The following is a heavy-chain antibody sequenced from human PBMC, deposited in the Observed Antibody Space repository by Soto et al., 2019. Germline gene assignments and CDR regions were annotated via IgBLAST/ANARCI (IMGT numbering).Heavy chain of an antibody. D-gene: IGHD4-4*01. V-gene: IGHV3-23*01. CDR2: ISGSGQTT. CDR3: AKSRGDSWTTYFFDY. CDR1: GFTFSSYC. J-gene: IGHJ4*02. Sequence: WGFLRLSCAASGFTFSSYCLSWLRQAPGKGLEWVSGISGSGQTTHYKDSVKGRFTISRDNFRNTLYLQVNSLRAEDTAIYFCAKSRGDSWTTYFFDYWGQGALVTVSS.